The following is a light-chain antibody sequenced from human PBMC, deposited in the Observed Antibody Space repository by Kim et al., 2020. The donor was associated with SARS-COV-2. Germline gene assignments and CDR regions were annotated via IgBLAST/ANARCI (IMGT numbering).Light chain of an antibody. J-gene: IGKJ4*01. CDR2: AAS. Sequence: AIRMTQSPSSLSASTGDRVTISCRASQGVGSYLAWYQQKPGKAPKLLIYAASTLQSGVPSRFSGSGSGTDLTLTISCLQSEDFATYYCQQYYDYPLAFGGGTQVDIK. CDR1: QGVGSY. CDR3: QQYYDYPLA. V-gene: IGKV1-8*01.